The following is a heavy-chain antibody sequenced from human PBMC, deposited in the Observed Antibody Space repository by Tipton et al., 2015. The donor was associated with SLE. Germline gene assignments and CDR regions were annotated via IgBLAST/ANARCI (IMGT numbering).Heavy chain of an antibody. Sequence: LRLSCTVSGGSISSGGYYWSWIRQHPGKGLEWIGHIYNSGSAHYNPSLKSRVTISVGTSKNQFSLKLSSVTAADTAVYYCARAPAPAPPTHYYYYFMDVWGKGTTVTVSS. D-gene: IGHD2-2*01. CDR1: GGSISSGGYY. V-gene: IGHV4-31*02. J-gene: IGHJ6*03. CDR2: IYNSGSA. CDR3: ARAPAPAPPTHYYYYFMDV.